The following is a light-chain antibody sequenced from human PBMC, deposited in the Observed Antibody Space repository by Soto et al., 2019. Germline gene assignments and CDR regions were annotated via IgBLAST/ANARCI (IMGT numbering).Light chain of an antibody. CDR3: QQYNNWPQT. V-gene: IGKV3-15*01. CDR1: QSVSSN. J-gene: IGKJ2*01. CDR2: GAS. Sequence: EILMTQSPATLSVSPGERATLSCRASQSVSSNLAWYQQKPGQAPRLIIYGASTRATGIPARFSGSGSGTEFTLTINSLQSEDFAVYYCQQYNNWPQTFGQGTKLEIK.